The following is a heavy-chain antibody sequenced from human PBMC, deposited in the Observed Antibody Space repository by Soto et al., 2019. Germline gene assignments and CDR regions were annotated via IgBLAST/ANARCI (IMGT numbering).Heavy chain of an antibody. CDR1: VFTFSDYY. Sequence: QVQLVESGGGWVKPGWSLRLSCAASVFTFSDYYMTWIRQAPGKGLEWLSYITYNGDTIYYADCVKGRFTISRDNAHNSLDLELNRLRDEDTAIYYCARLRPTNTGGTFDIWGPGTMVTVSS. D-gene: IGHD3-16*01. CDR3: ARLRPTNTGGTFDI. V-gene: IGHV3-11*01. J-gene: IGHJ3*02. CDR2: ITYNGDTI.